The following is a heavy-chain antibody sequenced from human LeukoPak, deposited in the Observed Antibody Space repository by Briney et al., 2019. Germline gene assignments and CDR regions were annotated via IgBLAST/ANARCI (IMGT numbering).Heavy chain of an antibody. Sequence: GASVKVSCKASGYTFTGYYMHWVRQAPGQGLEWMGWINPNSGGTNYAQKFQGRVTMTRDTSISTAYMELSRLRSDDTAVYYCARVGYVGYYYYYMDVWGKGTTVTVSS. CDR3: ARVGYVGYYYYYMDV. CDR1: GYTFTGYY. V-gene: IGHV1-2*02. D-gene: IGHD5-12*01. J-gene: IGHJ6*03. CDR2: INPNSGGT.